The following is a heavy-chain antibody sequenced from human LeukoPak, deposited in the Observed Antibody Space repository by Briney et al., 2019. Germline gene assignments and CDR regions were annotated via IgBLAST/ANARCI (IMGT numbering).Heavy chain of an antibody. D-gene: IGHD3/OR15-3a*01. V-gene: IGHV3-74*01. CDR1: GFTVNTDG. CDR3: ARDLDFSVDV. CDR2: INPDGSST. Sequence: GGCLRLSCAVSGFTVNTDGMHCVGQFAGKGVGWFSYINPDGSSTTYAPSVKGRFTISRDSAKNQLSLQMNTLRGEDTAVYYCARDLDFSVDVWGQGTTVIVSS. J-gene: IGHJ6*02.